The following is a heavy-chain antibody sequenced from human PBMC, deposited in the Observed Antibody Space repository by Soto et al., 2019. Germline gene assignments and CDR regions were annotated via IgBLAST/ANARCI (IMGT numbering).Heavy chain of an antibody. CDR1: GYTFTGYY. Sequence: GASVKVSCKASGYTFTGYYMHWVRQAPGQGLEWMGWINPNSGDTNYAQKFQGRVTMTRDTSISTAYMELSRLRSDDTAVYYCARDPGKGVRFLEWLSSYYGMDVWGQGTTVTVSS. D-gene: IGHD3-3*01. CDR3: ARDPGKGVRFLEWLSSYYGMDV. V-gene: IGHV1-2*02. CDR2: INPNSGDT. J-gene: IGHJ6*02.